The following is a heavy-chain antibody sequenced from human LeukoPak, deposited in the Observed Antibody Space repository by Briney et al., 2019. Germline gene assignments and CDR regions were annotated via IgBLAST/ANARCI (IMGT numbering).Heavy chain of an antibody. J-gene: IGHJ6*02. CDR1: GYTFTSYV. V-gene: IGHV1-18*01. CDR3: ARGATIFGVVGWEGMDV. Sequence: ASVTVSCKASGYTFTSYVISWVRQAPGQGLEWMGWISAYNGNTNYAQKPQGRVTMTTDTSTSTAYMELRSLRSDDTAVYYCARGATIFGVVGWEGMDVWGQGTTVTVSS. CDR2: ISAYNGNT. D-gene: IGHD3-3*01.